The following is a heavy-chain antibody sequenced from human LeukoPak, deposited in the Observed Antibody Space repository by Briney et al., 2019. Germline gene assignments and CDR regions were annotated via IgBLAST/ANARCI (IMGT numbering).Heavy chain of an antibody. D-gene: IGHD4-17*01. CDR3: ARDSNYGDSLDFDY. CDR1: GFTFSSYA. Sequence: GGSLRLSCAASGFTFSSYAMSWVRQAPGKGLEWVSAISGSGGSTYYADSVKGRFTISRDNAQNSLYLQMNSLRAEDTAVYYCARDSNYGDSLDFDYWGQGTLVTVSS. CDR2: ISGSGGST. V-gene: IGHV3-23*01. J-gene: IGHJ4*02.